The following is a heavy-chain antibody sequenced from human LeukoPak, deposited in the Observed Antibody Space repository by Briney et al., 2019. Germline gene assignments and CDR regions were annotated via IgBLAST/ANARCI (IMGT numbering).Heavy chain of an antibody. CDR1: GFSFNTYA. J-gene: IGHJ4*02. D-gene: IGHD3-10*01. CDR3: AREFFGSGSYPDF. CDR2: IWHDGSHK. V-gene: IGHV3-33*01. Sequence: TGGSLRLSCAASGFSFNTYAMHWVRRAPGQGLEWVALIWHDGSHKFYSNSVRGQFTISRDNSKNTVSLQMNNLRPEDTAVYYCAREFFGSGSYPDFWGQGTLVTVSP.